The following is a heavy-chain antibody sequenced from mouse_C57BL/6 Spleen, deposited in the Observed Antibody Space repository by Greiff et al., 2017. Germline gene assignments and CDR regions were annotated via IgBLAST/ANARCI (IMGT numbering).Heavy chain of an antibody. CDR1: GYTFTSYG. V-gene: IGHV1-81*01. J-gene: IGHJ1*03. CDR3: ARREGFGSGDWYFDV. CDR2: IYPRSGNT. D-gene: IGHD1-1*01. Sequence: QVQLQQSGAELARPGASVKLSCKASGYTFTSYGISWVKQRTGQGLEWIGEIYPRSGNTYYNEKFKGKATLTADKSSSTAYMELRSLTSEDSAVYFCARREGFGSGDWYFDVWGTGTTVTVSS.